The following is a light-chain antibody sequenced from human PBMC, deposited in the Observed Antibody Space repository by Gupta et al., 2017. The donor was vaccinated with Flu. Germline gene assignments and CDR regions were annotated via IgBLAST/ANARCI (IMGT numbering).Light chain of an antibody. V-gene: IGLV3-19*01. CDR3: NSRDTSGNNLWV. CDR2: GKN. Sequence: SELTQDPAVSVALGQTVRLTCQGDSLRSSYASWYQQKPGQAHELLLYGKNNRPSGTPDPFSGSSSGNTAALTITRAQAEEEADYYCNSRDTSGNNLWVCGTGTKITVL. CDR1: SLRSSY. J-gene: IGLJ1*01.